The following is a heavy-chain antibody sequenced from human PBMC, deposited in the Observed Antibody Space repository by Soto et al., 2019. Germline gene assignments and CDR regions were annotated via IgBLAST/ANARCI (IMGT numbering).Heavy chain of an antibody. CDR2: IWYDGSNK. CDR3: ALDRDGYNGVGY. Sequence: QVQLVESGGGVVQPGRSLRLSCAASGFTFSSYGMHWVRQAPGKGLEWVAVIWYDGSNKYYADSVKGRFTISRDNSKNTLYLQINSLRAEDTAVYYCALDRDGYNGVGYWGQGTLVTVSS. V-gene: IGHV3-33*01. J-gene: IGHJ4*02. D-gene: IGHD2-8*01. CDR1: GFTFSSYG.